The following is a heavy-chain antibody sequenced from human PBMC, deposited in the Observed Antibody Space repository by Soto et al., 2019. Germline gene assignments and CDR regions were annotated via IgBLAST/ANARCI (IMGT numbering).Heavy chain of an antibody. CDR3: ASGYGSIDH. CDR2: MYHSGST. J-gene: IGHJ4*02. CDR1: GASISRGVYT. Sequence: QVQLQESGPGLVKPSQTLSLTCTVSGASISRGVYTWSWIRQHPGKALEGIGYMYHSGSTYYNPSLKSRVTISVDTSKNEFSLKVSSVTAADTALYYCASGYGSIDHWGQGTLVTVSS. V-gene: IGHV4-31*03. D-gene: IGHD2-2*03.